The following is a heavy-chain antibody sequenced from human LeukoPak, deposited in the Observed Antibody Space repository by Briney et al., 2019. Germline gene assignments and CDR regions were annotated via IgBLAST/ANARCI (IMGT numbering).Heavy chain of an antibody. CDR2: ISGNGGRT. Sequence: AGGSLRLSCAASGFTSSNYAMSWVRQAPGKGLEWVSAISGNGGRTYYADSVKGRFTISRDNSKNTLYLQMNSLRAEDTAVYYCAKEPYSSGCFDPWGQGTLVTVSS. J-gene: IGHJ5*02. CDR1: GFTSSNYA. CDR3: AKEPYSSGCFDP. V-gene: IGHV3-23*01. D-gene: IGHD6-19*01.